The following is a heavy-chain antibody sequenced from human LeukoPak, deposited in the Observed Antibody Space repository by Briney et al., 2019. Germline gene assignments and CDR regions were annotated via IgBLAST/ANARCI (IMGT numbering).Heavy chain of an antibody. CDR1: GFTFSGSA. D-gene: IGHD6-19*01. Sequence: GGSLRLSCAASGFTFSGSAMHWVRQASGKGLEWVGRIRSKANSYATAYAASVKGRFTISRDDSKNTAYLQMSSLKPEDAAVYYCTRQSDIAVAGEFDYWGQGTLVTVSS. J-gene: IGHJ4*02. V-gene: IGHV3-73*01. CDR2: IRSKANSYAT. CDR3: TRQSDIAVAGEFDY.